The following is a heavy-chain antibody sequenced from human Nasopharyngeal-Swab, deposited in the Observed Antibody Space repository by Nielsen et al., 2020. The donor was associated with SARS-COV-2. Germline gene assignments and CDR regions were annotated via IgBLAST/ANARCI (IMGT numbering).Heavy chain of an antibody. CDR2: ISWNSGSI. CDR1: GFTFDDYA. J-gene: IGHJ3*02. V-gene: IGHV3-9*01. CDR3: AKGQSSGWYATNDAFDI. Sequence: GGSLRLSCAASGFTFDDYAMHWVRQAPGKGLEWVSGISWNSGSIGYADSVKGRFTISRDNAKNSLYLQMNSLRAEETALYYCAKGQSSGWYATNDAFDIWGQGTMVTVSS. D-gene: IGHD6-19*01.